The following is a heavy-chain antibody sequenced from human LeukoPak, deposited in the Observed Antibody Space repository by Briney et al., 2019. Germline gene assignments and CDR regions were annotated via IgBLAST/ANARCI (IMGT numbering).Heavy chain of an antibody. CDR3: ANREGGYTYDPFDY. Sequence: AGGSLRPSCAASGFTFSTYAMSWVRQAPGRGLEWVSAISGSSDTTYYADSVKGRFTISRDNSKNTLYLQMNSLRAEDTAVYYCANREGGYTYDPFDYWGQGTLVTVSS. D-gene: IGHD5-18*01. CDR2: ISGSSDTT. CDR1: GFTFSTYA. J-gene: IGHJ4*02. V-gene: IGHV3-23*01.